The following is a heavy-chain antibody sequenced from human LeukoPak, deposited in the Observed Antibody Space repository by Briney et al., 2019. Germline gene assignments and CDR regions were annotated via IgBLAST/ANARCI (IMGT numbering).Heavy chain of an antibody. CDR1: GGSISSYY. Sequence: SETLSLTCTVSGGSISSYYWSWIRQPPGKGLEWIGYIYCSGSTNYNPSLKSRVTISVDTSKNQFSLKLSSVTAADAAVYYCARDRNPRGYWGQGTLVTVSS. CDR2: IYCSGST. CDR3: ARDRNPRGY. D-gene: IGHD3-10*01. J-gene: IGHJ4*02. V-gene: IGHV4-59*01.